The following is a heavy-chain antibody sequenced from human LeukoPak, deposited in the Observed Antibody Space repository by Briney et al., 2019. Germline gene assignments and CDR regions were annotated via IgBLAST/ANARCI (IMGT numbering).Heavy chain of an antibody. CDR3: TGDFVYSSLYY. J-gene: IGHJ4*02. V-gene: IGHV3-30*02. CDR2: IRVDGIDK. D-gene: IGHD6-13*01. Sequence: PGGSLRLSCAASGFTFSSYAMHWVRQAPGKGLEWVAYIRVDGIDKYYPDSVKGRFTISRDNSKSTVYLQMNSLIPDDTAVYYCTGDFVYSSLYYWGQGTLVTVSS. CDR1: GFTFSSYA.